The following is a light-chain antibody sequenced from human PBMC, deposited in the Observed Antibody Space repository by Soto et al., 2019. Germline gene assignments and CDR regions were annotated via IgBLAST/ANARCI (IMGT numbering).Light chain of an antibody. Sequence: QSVLTQPASVSGSPGQSITISCTGTSSDVGSYNLVSWYQQHPGKATKLMIYEGSKRPSGASNRFSGSKSGNTASLTNSGLQAEDEADYYCCSYAGSSTYVFGTGTKVTVL. J-gene: IGLJ1*01. CDR3: CSYAGSSTYV. V-gene: IGLV2-23*01. CDR2: EGS. CDR1: SSDVGSYNL.